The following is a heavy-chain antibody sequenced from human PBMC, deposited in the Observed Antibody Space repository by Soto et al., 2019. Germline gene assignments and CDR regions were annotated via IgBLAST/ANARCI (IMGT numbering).Heavy chain of an antibody. J-gene: IGHJ4*02. CDR3: VKEVETVRLVAFAL. CDR1: GGSISSSY. CDR2: FYTTGRA. D-gene: IGHD5-18*01. Sequence: PSETLSLTCSVSGGSISSSYWNWIRQPAGKGLEWIGRFYTTGRASYNPSLKGRLTLSGDTSKNQFSLRLGSVTAADTALYYCVKEVETVRLVAFALWGQGTQVTVSS. V-gene: IGHV4-4*07.